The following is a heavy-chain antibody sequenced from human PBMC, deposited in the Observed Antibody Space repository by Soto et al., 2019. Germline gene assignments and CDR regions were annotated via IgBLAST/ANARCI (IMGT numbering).Heavy chain of an antibody. CDR2: IYYSGST. D-gene: IGHD6-19*01. V-gene: IGHV4-39*01. CDR1: GGSISSSSYY. Sequence: SETLSLTCTVSGGSISSSSYYWGWIRQPPGKGLEWIGSIYYSGSTYYNPSLKSRVTISVDTSKNQFSLKLSSVTAADTAVYYCARTDVSIAVAGLPDYWGQGTLVTVSS. CDR3: ARTDVSIAVAGLPDY. J-gene: IGHJ4*02.